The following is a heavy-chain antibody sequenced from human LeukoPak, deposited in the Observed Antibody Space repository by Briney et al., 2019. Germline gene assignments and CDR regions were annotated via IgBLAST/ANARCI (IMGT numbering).Heavy chain of an antibody. CDR2: IHYSGST. D-gene: IGHD3-22*01. CDR1: GGSISSNNYY. CDR3: ARLFGYYDTSGYLKQSAFDI. Sequence: SETLSLTCIVSGGSISSNNYYWGWIRQPPGKGLEWIGSIHYSGSTYHNPSLKSRVTISVDTSKNQFSLKLYSVTAADTAEYYCARLFGYYDTSGYLKQSAFDIWGQGTMVTVSS. J-gene: IGHJ3*02. V-gene: IGHV4-39*01.